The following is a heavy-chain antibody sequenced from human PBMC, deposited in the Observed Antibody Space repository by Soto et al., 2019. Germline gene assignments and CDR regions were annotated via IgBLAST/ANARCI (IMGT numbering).Heavy chain of an antibody. V-gene: IGHV1-8*01. Sequence: QVQLVQSGAEVKKPGASVKVSCKASGYTFTSYDINWVRQATGQGLEWMGWMNPNSGNTGYAQKFQGRVTMTRNTSISTAYMELSSLRSEDTAVYYCARVKYSSSSRAYYGMDVWGQGTTVTVSS. CDR1: GYTFTSYD. CDR2: MNPNSGNT. D-gene: IGHD6-6*01. CDR3: ARVKYSSSSRAYYGMDV. J-gene: IGHJ6*02.